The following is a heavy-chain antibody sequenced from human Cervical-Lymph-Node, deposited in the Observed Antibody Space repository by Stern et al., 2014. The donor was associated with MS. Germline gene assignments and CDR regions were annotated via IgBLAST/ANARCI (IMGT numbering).Heavy chain of an antibody. CDR1: GYTFTSYG. D-gene: IGHD1-26*01. J-gene: IGHJ3*02. CDR2: ISAYNGKT. Sequence: VQLVESGAEVEKPGASVKVSCKASGYTFTSYGLSWVRQDPGQGLECMGWISAYNGKTRYAQKFRGRLTLITDTSTSTAYMELRSLISDDTAVYYCARDGVGNDDAFDIWGQGTLVTVSS. V-gene: IGHV1-18*01. CDR3: ARDGVGNDDAFDI.